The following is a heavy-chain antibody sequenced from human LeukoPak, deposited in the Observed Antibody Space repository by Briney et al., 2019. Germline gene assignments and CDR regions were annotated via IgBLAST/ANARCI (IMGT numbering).Heavy chain of an antibody. Sequence: PGGSLRLSCAASGFTVSSNYMSWVRQAPGKGLEWVSVIYSGGSTYYADSVKGRFTISRDNSKNTLYLQMNSLRDDDTAVYFCAKDRGYDYPFRYFDYWGQGTLVTVSS. D-gene: IGHD3-16*01. CDR1: GFTVSSNY. CDR2: IYSGGST. J-gene: IGHJ4*02. V-gene: IGHV3-53*01. CDR3: AKDRGYDYPFRYFDY.